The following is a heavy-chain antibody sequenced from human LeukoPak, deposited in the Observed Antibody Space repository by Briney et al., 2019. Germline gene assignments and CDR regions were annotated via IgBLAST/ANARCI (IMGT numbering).Heavy chain of an antibody. CDR2: MNPNSGNT. D-gene: IGHD4-11*01. CDR3: ARERSGNYGALFDY. J-gene: IGHJ4*02. CDR1: GYTFTSYD. Sequence: GASVKVSCKASGYTFTSYDINWVRQATGQGLEWMGWMNPNSGNTGYAQKFQGRVTMTRNTSISTAYMELSSLRSEDTAVYYCARERSGNYGALFDYWSQGTLVTVSS. V-gene: IGHV1-8*01.